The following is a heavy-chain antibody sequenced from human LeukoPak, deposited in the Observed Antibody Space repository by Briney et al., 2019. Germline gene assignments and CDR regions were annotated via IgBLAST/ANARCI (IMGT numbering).Heavy chain of an antibody. CDR1: GRSISSSSCY. D-gene: IGHD6-6*01. CDR3: ARAARPYSSSSFDY. CDR2: IYYNGST. V-gene: IGHV4-39*07. J-gene: IGHJ4*02. Sequence: AETLSLTCTVSGRSISSSSCYWGWIRQPPGKGLEWIGSIYYNGSTYYNPSLKSRVTIPVDTSKNQFSLKLSSVAAADTAVYYCARAARPYSSSSFDYWGQGTLVTVSS.